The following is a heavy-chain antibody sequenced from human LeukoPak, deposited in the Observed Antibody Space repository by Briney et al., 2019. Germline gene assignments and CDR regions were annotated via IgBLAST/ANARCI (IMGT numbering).Heavy chain of an antibody. CDR1: GASINNYY. CDR3: ARGSEQQLVEYYYMDV. J-gene: IGHJ6*03. D-gene: IGHD6-13*01. CDR2: IYYRGST. V-gene: IGHV4-59*13. Sequence: SETLSLTCSVSGASINNYYWSWIRQPPGKGLEWIGYIYYRGSTNYNPSLKSRVTISADTSKKQFSLKLSSVTAADTAVYYCARGSEQQLVEYYYMDVWGKGTTVTISS.